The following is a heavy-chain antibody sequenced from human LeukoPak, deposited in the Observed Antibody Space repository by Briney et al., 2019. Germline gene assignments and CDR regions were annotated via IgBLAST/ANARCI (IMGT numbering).Heavy chain of an antibody. CDR3: ARASQQLFYGMDV. D-gene: IGHD6-13*01. Sequence: PSETLSLTCTVSGGSISGWYWSWIRQPPGKGLEWIGYIYGSGYTNYNPSLKSRVTISVDTSKNQFSLKLSSVTAADTAVYYCARASQQLFYGMDVWGQGTTVTVSS. V-gene: IGHV4-59*01. J-gene: IGHJ6*02. CDR2: IYGSGYT. CDR1: GGSISGWY.